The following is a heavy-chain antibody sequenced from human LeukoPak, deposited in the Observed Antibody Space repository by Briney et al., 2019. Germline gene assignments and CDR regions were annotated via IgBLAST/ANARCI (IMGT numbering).Heavy chain of an antibody. CDR3: ARGPGGNWFDP. Sequence: SETLSLTCAVYGGSFSGYYWSWIRQPPGKGLERIGEINHSGSTNYNPSLKSRVTISVDTSKNQFSLKLSSVTAADTAVYYCARGPGGNWFDPWGQGTLVTVSS. D-gene: IGHD3-10*01. V-gene: IGHV4-34*01. J-gene: IGHJ5*02. CDR2: INHSGST. CDR1: GGSFSGYY.